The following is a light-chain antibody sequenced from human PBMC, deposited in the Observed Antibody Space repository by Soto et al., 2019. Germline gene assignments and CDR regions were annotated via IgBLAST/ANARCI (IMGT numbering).Light chain of an antibody. Sequence: DLQMTQSPSSLSASVGDRVTITCRASQTTNNYLNWYQQKPGKAPKVLIYAASSLKSGVPSRFSGSGSGTDFTLSISSLQPEDFATYFCQQSYSLPVTFGQGTRLDIK. CDR2: AAS. J-gene: IGKJ5*01. V-gene: IGKV1-39*01. CDR3: QQSYSLPVT. CDR1: QTTNNY.